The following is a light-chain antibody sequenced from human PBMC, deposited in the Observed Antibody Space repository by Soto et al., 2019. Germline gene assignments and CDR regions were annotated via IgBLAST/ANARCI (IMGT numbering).Light chain of an antibody. J-gene: IGKJ1*01. V-gene: IGKV1-17*01. CDR2: AAS. CDR3: QQYGSIPWT. CDR1: QGIRND. Sequence: IQMTQSPSSLSASVGDRVTITCRASQGIRNDLGWYQQKPGKAPKLLIYAASSLQSGVPSRFSGSGSGTDFTLTISRLEPEDFAVYYCQQYGSIPWTFGQGTKVDIK.